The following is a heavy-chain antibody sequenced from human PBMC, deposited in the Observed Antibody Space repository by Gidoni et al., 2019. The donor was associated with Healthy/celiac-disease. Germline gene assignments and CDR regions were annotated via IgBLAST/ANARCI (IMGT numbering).Heavy chain of an antibody. Sequence: QVQLVQSGAEVKKPGSWVKVSCKAFGGTFSTYAISWVRQAPGQGLEWMGGIIPSCGTATYAKKFQGRVKITADKSTSTAYMELSSLRSEDTAVYYCARCPPGIAAAGTNYYYYYGMDVWGQGTTVTVSS. CDR1: GGTFSTYA. J-gene: IGHJ6*02. V-gene: IGHV1-69*06. D-gene: IGHD6-13*01. CDR2: IIPSCGTA. CDR3: ARCPPGIAAAGTNYYYYYGMDV.